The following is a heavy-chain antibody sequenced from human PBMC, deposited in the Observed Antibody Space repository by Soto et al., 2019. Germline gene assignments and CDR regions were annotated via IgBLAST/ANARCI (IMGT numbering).Heavy chain of an antibody. D-gene: IGHD3-10*01. V-gene: IGHV3-74*01. CDR1: GFIFSSCW. CDR3: ARDFMARGRGSNWFDX. Sequence: WGSLRVSFAASGFIFSSCWMHWVRQAPGKGPVLVVGIKGDGRNTRYKDSVKGRFTISRDNAKNRLYLEMDSLRAEDTAVYYCARDFMARGRGSNWFDXWGKGTGVPVSX. J-gene: IGHJ5*02. CDR2: IKGDGRNT.